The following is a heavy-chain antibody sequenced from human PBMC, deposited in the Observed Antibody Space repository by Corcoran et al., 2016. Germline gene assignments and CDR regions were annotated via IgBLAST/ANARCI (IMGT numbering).Heavy chain of an antibody. V-gene: IGHV3-33*01. CDR3: VRDLDIVVVPAAPGGYYYGMDV. CDR2: IWYDGSNK. Sequence: QVQLVESGGGVVQPGRSLRLSCAASGFTFSSYGMHWVRQAPGKGLEWVAVIWYDGSNKYYADSVKGRFTISRDNSKNTLYLQMNSLRAEDTAVYYCVRDLDIVVVPAAPGGYYYGMDVWGQGTTVTVSS. CDR1: GFTFSSYG. D-gene: IGHD2-2*03. J-gene: IGHJ6*02.